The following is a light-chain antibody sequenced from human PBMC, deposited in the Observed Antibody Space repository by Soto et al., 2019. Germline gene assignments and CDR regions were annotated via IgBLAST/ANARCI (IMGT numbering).Light chain of an antibody. J-gene: IGKJ4*01. CDR1: QSVRND. CDR2: SAS. Sequence: EIVLTQSPATLSLSPGERATLSCRASQSVRNDLVWYHQKPGQAPRVLIYSASNRATGIPARFSGSGSATDFTITISSLEPEDFAVYYCQQRTNWPPTFGGGTKVEMK. V-gene: IGKV3-11*01. CDR3: QQRTNWPPT.